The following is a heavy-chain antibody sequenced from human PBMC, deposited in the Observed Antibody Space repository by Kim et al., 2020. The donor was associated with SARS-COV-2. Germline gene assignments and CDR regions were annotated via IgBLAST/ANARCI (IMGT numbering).Heavy chain of an antibody. CDR1: GFTFSSYA. J-gene: IGHJ6*02. CDR2: ISGSGGST. CDR3: AKSRRFGELRSSNGMDV. Sequence: GGSLRLSCAASGFTFSSYAMSWVRQAPGKGLEWVSAISGSGGSTYYADSVKGRFTISRDNSKNTLYLQMNSLRAEDTAVYYCAKSRRFGELRSSNGMDVWGQGTTVTVSS. D-gene: IGHD3-10*01. V-gene: IGHV3-23*01.